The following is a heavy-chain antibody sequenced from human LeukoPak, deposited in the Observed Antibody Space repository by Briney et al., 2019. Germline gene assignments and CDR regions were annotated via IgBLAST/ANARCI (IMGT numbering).Heavy chain of an antibody. CDR1: GFTFSSYV. V-gene: IGHV3-23*01. CDR3: ARDSGTTVGYFDY. J-gene: IGHJ4*02. D-gene: IGHD4-23*01. Sequence: PGGSLRLSCAASGFTFSSYVMSWVRQAPGKGLECVSAISGGGPVTYYTDSVKGRFTISRDNSKNTLYLQMNSLRADDTAVYYCARDSGTTVGYFDYWGQGTLVTVSS. CDR2: ISGGGPVT.